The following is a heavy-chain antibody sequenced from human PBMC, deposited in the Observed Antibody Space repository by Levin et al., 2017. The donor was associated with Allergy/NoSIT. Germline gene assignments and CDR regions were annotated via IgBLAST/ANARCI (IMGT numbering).Heavy chain of an antibody. Sequence: ASVKVSCKASGYTFTSYGISWVRQAPGQGLEWMGWISTYNGNTNYAQNLQGRVIMTTDTSTSTAYMELRSLRADDTAVYYCARDHSSWSYYFDWGQGSLVMVSS. V-gene: IGHV1-18*01. CDR3: ARDHSSWSYYFD. D-gene: IGHD3-10*01. CDR2: ISTYNGNT. J-gene: IGHJ4*02. CDR1: GYTFTSYG.